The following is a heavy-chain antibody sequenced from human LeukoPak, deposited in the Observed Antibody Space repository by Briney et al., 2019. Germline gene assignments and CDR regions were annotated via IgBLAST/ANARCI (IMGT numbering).Heavy chain of an antibody. CDR1: GYTFTSYG. J-gene: IGHJ4*02. Sequence: GASVKVSCEASGYTFTSYGISWVRQAPGQGPEWMGWINTHTGDRTYARKFQGRVAMTTDTSTSTAYMDLRSLASDDTAVYFCARAEYYDFWSGRHVWIDDWGQGTLVIVSS. CDR2: INTHTGDR. D-gene: IGHD3-3*01. CDR3: ARAEYYDFWSGRHVWIDD. V-gene: IGHV1-18*01.